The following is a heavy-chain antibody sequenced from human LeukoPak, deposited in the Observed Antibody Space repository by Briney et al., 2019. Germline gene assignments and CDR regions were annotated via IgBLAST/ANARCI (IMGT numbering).Heavy chain of an antibody. V-gene: IGHV1-2*02. CDR1: GYTFTGYY. Sequence: GASVKVSCKASGYTFTGYYMHWVRQAPGQGLEWMGWINPNSGGTNYAQKFQGRVTMTRDTSISTAYMELSRLRSDDTAVYYCARVDHYYDSSGGGKYFDYWGQGTLVTVSS. CDR2: INPNSGGT. CDR3: ARVDHYYDSSGGGKYFDY. D-gene: IGHD3-22*01. J-gene: IGHJ4*02.